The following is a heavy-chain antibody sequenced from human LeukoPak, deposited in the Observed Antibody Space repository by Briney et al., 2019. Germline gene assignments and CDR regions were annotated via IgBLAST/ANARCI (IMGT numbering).Heavy chain of an antibody. D-gene: IGHD6-13*01. CDR1: GGSISSSNW. CDR3: ARDGSSSWPYAPLDY. V-gene: IGHV4-4*02. CDR2: TYHSGST. J-gene: IGHJ4*02. Sequence: PSGTLSLTCAVSGGSISSSNWWSWVRRPPGKGLEWIGETYHSGSTNYNPSLKSRVTISVDKSKNQFSLKLSSVTAADTAVYYCARDGSSSWPYAPLDYWGQGTLVTVSS.